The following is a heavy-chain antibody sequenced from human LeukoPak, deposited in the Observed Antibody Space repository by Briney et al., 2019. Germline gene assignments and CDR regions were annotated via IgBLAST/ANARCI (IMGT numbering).Heavy chain of an antibody. V-gene: IGHV1-18*01. CDR2: ISAYNGNT. CDR1: GGTFSSYA. CDR3: ARGPYCSGGSCLILDY. J-gene: IGHJ4*02. D-gene: IGHD2-15*01. Sequence: ASVKVSCKASGGTFSSYAISWVRQAPGQGLEWMGWISAYNGNTNYAQKLQGRVTMTTDTSTSTAYMELSRLRSDDTAVYYCARGPYCSGGSCLILDYWGQGTLVTVSS.